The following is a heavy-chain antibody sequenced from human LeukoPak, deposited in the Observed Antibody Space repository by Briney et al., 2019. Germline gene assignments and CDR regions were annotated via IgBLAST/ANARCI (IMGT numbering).Heavy chain of an antibody. CDR2: LIPGVTSA. V-gene: IGHV1-69*05. CDR1: GGTFTSHS. J-gene: IGHJ2*01. Sequence: SVKVSCKASGGTFTSHSINWVRQAPGQGLEWVGGLIPGVTSANYARRFEDTVRITTDESKTTVYLDLSSPTSEDTAVYYCAKAVVTTTNWYFDLWGQGTLVTVSS. D-gene: IGHD4-23*01. CDR3: AKAVVTTTNWYFDL.